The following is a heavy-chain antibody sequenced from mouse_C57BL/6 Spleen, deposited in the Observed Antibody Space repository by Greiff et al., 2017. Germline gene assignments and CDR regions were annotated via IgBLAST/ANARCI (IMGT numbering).Heavy chain of an antibody. J-gene: IGHJ1*03. CDR2: IHPSDSET. D-gene: IGHD1-1*01. CDR3: ARSDYYGSSPLYFDV. V-gene: IGHV1-52*01. CDR1: GYTFTSYW. Sequence: QVQLQQPGAELVRPGSSVKLSCKASGYTFTSYWMHWVKQRPIQGLEWIGNIHPSDSETNYNQKFKDKATLTVDKSSSTAYMQLSSLTSEASAVYCCARSDYYGSSPLYFDVWGTGTTVTVSS.